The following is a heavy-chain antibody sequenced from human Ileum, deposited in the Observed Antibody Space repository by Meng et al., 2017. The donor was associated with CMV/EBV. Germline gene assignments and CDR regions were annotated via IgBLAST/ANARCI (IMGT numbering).Heavy chain of an antibody. V-gene: IGHV4-31*02. CDR1: SSGGNN. J-gene: IGHJ5*01. Sequence: SSGGNNWNWIRQNQGKGLEWVGYITYSGSTYYNQSLKSRVSISVGKSYNKFSLKLSSVTAADTAVYYCARESRSHYGSGSYYWFDSWGQGTLVTVSS. CDR3: ARESRSHYGSGSYYWFDS. CDR2: ITYSGST. D-gene: IGHD3-10*01.